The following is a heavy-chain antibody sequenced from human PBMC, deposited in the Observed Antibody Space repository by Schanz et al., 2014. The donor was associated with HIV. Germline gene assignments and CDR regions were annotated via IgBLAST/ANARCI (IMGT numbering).Heavy chain of an antibody. D-gene: IGHD3-10*01. V-gene: IGHV3-33*08. CDR2: IYYDGTNK. CDR3: ARGFQGFDY. J-gene: IGHJ4*02. Sequence: QVQLAESGGGVVRPGRSLRLSCAASGFTFDSFGMHWVRQAPGKGLEWVALIYYDGTNKYYTDSVKGRFTISRDNSKNTLYLQMNSLRAEDTSVYYCARGFQGFDYWGQGTLVTVSS. CDR1: GFTFDSFG.